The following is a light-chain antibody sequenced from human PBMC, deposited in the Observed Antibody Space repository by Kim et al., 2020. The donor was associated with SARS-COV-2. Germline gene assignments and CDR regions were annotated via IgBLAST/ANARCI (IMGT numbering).Light chain of an antibody. CDR1: NIGSDN. V-gene: IGLV3-9*01. J-gene: IGLJ2*01. CDR3: QVWDTRTAQGV. Sequence: ALAQTGRLACGGNNIGSDNVPWYQQTPGQAPVLVIFRGSSRPPGIPERFCGSNSGNAATLTISRAQPGDEADYYCQVWDTRTAQGVFGGGTKSPS. CDR2: RGS.